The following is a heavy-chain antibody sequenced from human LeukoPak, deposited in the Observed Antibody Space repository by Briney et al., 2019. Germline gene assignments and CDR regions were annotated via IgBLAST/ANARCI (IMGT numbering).Heavy chain of an antibody. D-gene: IGHD3-10*01. J-gene: IGHJ4*02. CDR3: AGLHASRSYYSPLDY. CDR2: IYPGDSDT. CDR1: GYSFTTYW. Sequence: GESLKISCKGSGYSFTTYWIGWVRQMPGKGLEWMGIIYPGDSDTRYSPSFQGQVTISADKSISTAYLQWSSLKASDTAMYYCAGLHASRSYYSPLDYWGQGTLVSVS. V-gene: IGHV5-51*01.